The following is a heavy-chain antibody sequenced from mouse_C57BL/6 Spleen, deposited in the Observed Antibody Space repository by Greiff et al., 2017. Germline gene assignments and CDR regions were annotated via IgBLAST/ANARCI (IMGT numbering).Heavy chain of an antibody. Sequence: VQLQQSGPELVKPGASVKISCKASGYTFTDYYMNWVKQSHGKSLEWIGDINPNNGGTSYNQKFKGKATLTVDKSSSTAYMELRSLTSEDSAVYYCARHYGILDFDYWGQGTTLTVSS. CDR1: GYTFTDYY. J-gene: IGHJ2*01. CDR2: INPNNGGT. D-gene: IGHD1-1*01. V-gene: IGHV1-26*01. CDR3: ARHYGILDFDY.